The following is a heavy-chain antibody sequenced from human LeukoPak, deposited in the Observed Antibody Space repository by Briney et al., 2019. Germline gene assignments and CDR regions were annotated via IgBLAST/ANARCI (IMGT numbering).Heavy chain of an antibody. CDR3: ARDLVYRSGWFAGELDH. V-gene: IGHV3-30*04. D-gene: IGHD6-19*01. Sequence: PGGSLRLSCSASGFSFSSYAMHWVRQAPGRGLEWLAVISYDGSNADHAESVRGRFTISRDNSKNTLFLQMNSLRPEDTAVYYCARDLVYRSGWFAGELDHWGLGTLVTVSS. CDR1: GFSFSSYA. CDR2: ISYDGSNA. J-gene: IGHJ4*02.